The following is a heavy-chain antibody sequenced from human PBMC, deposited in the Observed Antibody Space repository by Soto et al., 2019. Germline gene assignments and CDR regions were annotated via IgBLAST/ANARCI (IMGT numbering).Heavy chain of an antibody. D-gene: IGHD2-2*02. J-gene: IGHJ6*02. Sequence: PGGSLRLSCTASGFTFGDYAMSWVRQAPGKGLEWVGFIRSKAYGGTTEYAASVKGRFTISRDDSKSIAYLQMNSLKTEDTAVYYCTRGGEDIVVVPAAIHPWYYYYGMDVWGQGTTVTVSS. CDR2: IRSKAYGGTT. V-gene: IGHV3-49*04. CDR3: TRGGEDIVVVPAAIHPWYYYYGMDV. CDR1: GFTFGDYA.